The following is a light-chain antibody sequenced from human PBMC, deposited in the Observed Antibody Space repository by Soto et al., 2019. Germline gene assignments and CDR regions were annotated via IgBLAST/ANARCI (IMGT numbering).Light chain of an antibody. CDR1: SSDLGDYNS. J-gene: IGLJ3*02. Sequence: QSALTQPASVSGSPGQSITISCTGTSSDLGDYNSVSWYQHHPGKAPKLMIYDVRHRPSGVSNSFSGSKSGNTASLTISGLQTEDEDDYYCSSYTTVRTVVFGEGTKVTVL. V-gene: IGLV2-14*01. CDR2: DVR. CDR3: SSYTTVRTVV.